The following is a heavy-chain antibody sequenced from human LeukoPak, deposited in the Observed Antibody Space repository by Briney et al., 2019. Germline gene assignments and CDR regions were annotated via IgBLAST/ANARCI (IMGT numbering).Heavy chain of an antibody. CDR3: AKDFSSWYYFDY. Sequence: GGSLRLSCAASGFTFSSYSMNWVRQAPGKGLEWVSAISGSGGSTYYADSVKGRITISRDNSKNTLYLQMNSLRAEDTAVYYCAKDFSSWYYFDYWGQGTLVTVSS. D-gene: IGHD6-13*01. J-gene: IGHJ4*02. CDR1: GFTFSSYS. V-gene: IGHV3-23*01. CDR2: ISGSGGST.